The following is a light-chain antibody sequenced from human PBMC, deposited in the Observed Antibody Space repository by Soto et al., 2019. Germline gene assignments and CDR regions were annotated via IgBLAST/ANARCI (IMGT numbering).Light chain of an antibody. J-gene: IGKJ5*01. Sequence: EIVLTQSPATLSLSPGERATLSCRASQSVSTNLAWYQQKPGQAPRLLIYGASTRATGIPARFSGSGSGTEFTLNISTLHSEDFAVYYCQQYNNWPPFTFGQRTRLEIK. CDR1: QSVSTN. V-gene: IGKV3-15*01. CDR3: QQYNNWPPFT. CDR2: GAS.